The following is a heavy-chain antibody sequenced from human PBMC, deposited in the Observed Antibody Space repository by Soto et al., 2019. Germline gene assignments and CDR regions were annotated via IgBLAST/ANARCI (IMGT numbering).Heavy chain of an antibody. Sequence: ASVKVSCKASGYTFTSYAMHWVRQAPGQRLEWMGWINAGNGNTKYSQKFQGRVTITRDTSASTAYMELSSLRSEDTAVYYCARESWGSWYRPYGMDVWGQGTTVTVSS. J-gene: IGHJ6*02. CDR3: ARESWGSWYRPYGMDV. V-gene: IGHV1-3*01. CDR2: INAGNGNT. CDR1: GYTFTSYA. D-gene: IGHD6-13*01.